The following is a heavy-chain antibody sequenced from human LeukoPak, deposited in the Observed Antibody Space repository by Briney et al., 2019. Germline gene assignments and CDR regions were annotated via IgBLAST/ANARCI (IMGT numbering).Heavy chain of an antibody. CDR2: IIPIFGTA. CDR3: AGGVMGFDY. J-gene: IGHJ4*02. Sequence: SSVKVSCKASGGTFSSYAISWVRQAPGEGLEWMGRIIPIFGTANYAQKFQGRVTITTDESTSTAYMELSSLRSEDTAVYYCAGGVMGFDYWGQGTLVTISS. CDR1: GGTFSSYA. D-gene: IGHD3-16*01. V-gene: IGHV1-69*05.